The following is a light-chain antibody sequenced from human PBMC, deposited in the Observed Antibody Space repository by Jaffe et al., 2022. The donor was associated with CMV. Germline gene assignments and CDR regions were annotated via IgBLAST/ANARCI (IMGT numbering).Light chain of an antibody. Sequence: QSVLTQPPSVSAAPGQKVTISCSGSSSNIGSNYVSWYHQFPGTAPKLLIYENNKRPSGIPDRFSGSKSGTSATLDITGLQTGDEADYYCGTWDTSLSAGVFGGGTKLTVL. CDR3: GTWDTSLSAGV. CDR2: ENN. J-gene: IGLJ3*02. V-gene: IGLV1-51*02. CDR1: SSNIGSNY.